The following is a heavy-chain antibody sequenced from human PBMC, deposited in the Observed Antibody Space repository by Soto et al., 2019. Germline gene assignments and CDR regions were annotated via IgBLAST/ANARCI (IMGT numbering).Heavy chain of an antibody. CDR3: AKDKAWQQLVLYYFDY. J-gene: IGHJ4*02. CDR2: ISGSGGST. Sequence: PGGSLRLSCAASGFTFSSYAMSWVRQAPGKGLEWVSAISGSGGSTYYADSVKGRFTISRDNSKNTLYLQMNSLRAEDTAVYYCAKDKAWQQLVLYYFDYWGQGTLVTVSS. D-gene: IGHD6-13*01. CDR1: GFTFSSYA. V-gene: IGHV3-23*01.